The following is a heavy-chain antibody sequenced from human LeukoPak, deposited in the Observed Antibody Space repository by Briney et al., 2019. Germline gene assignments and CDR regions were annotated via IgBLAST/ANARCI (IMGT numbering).Heavy chain of an antibody. D-gene: IGHD2-8*02. J-gene: IGHJ4*02. CDR1: GFTFYSYS. CDR3: ARDLQLVRVTYYGEY. CDR2: ISSSSSYI. V-gene: IGHV3-21*01. Sequence: GGSLRHLCAAFGFTFYSYSEHWVRQAPGKGLEWVSSISSSSSYIYYADSVKGRFTISRDNAKNSLYLQMNSLRAEDTAVYYCARDLQLVRVTYYGEYWGQRALVTVSS.